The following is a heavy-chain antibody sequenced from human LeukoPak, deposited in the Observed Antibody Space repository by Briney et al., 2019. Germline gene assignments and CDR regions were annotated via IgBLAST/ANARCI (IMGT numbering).Heavy chain of an antibody. Sequence: SVTVSCTASGGTFSSYAISWVRQAPGRGLEWMGGIIPIFGTANYAQKFQGRVTITADESTSTAYMDLSSLRSEDTAVYYCARGRGVVVAATLPNDAFDIWGQGTMVTVSS. CDR2: IIPIFGTA. CDR3: ARGRGVVVAATLPNDAFDI. CDR1: GGTFSSYA. V-gene: IGHV1-69*13. D-gene: IGHD2-15*01. J-gene: IGHJ3*02.